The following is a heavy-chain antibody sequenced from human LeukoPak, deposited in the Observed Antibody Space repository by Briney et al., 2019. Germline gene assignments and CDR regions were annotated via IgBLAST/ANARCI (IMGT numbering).Heavy chain of an antibody. D-gene: IGHD3-3*01. CDR2: IYYSGST. J-gene: IGHJ3*02. CDR1: GGSISSSSYY. V-gene: IGHV4-39*01. Sequence: SSETLSLTCTVSGGSISSSSYYWGWIRQPPGKGLEWIGSIYYSGSTYYNPSLKSRVTISVDTSKNQFSLKLSSVTAADTAVYYCARLQNTYYDFWSGLRDAFDIWGQGTMVTVSS. CDR3: ARLQNTYYDFWSGLRDAFDI.